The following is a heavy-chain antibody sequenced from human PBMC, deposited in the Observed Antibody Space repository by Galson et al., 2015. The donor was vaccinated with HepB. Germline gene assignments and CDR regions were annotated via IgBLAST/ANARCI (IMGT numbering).Heavy chain of an antibody. V-gene: IGHV3-48*01. CDR2: ISSSSNTI. J-gene: IGHJ4*02. CDR3: AKAPKGTYYFDY. Sequence: SLRLSCAASGFTFSSYSMNWVRQAPGKGLEWVSYISSSSNTIYYADSVKGRFTISRDNAKNTLYLQMNSLRAEDTAVYYCAKAPKGTYYFDYWGQGTLVTVSS. CDR1: GFTFSSYS.